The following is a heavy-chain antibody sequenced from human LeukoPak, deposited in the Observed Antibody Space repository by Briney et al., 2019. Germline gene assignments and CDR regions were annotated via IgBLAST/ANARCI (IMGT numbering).Heavy chain of an antibody. Sequence: SETLSLTCTVSGFSIRSGSHYWAWIRQPPGKGRESIGSIYYSGSNYYNPYLENRVTISLDTSKSHFSMKLRSLRAADTSVYYCAKRDDSGGNLVDLWGQGTLVTAS. D-gene: IGHD3-22*01. V-gene: IGHV4-39*02. CDR3: AKRDDSGGNLVDL. CDR1: GFSIRSGSHY. J-gene: IGHJ4*02. CDR2: IYYSGSN.